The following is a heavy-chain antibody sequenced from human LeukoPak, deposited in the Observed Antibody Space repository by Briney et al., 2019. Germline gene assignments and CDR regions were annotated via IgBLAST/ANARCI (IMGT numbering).Heavy chain of an antibody. CDR1: GCTFTDSY. CDR3: ARVNMIRGVSDY. V-gene: IGHV3-11*04. CDR2: ISSHGSTI. J-gene: IGHJ4*02. D-gene: IGHD3-10*01. Sequence: PGGSLRLSCAASGCTFTDSYMTWVRQAPGKGLEWISYISSHGSTIYYADSVKGRFTISRDSANNSLYLQMNSLTAADTALYFCARVNMIRGVSDYWGQGTLVTVSS.